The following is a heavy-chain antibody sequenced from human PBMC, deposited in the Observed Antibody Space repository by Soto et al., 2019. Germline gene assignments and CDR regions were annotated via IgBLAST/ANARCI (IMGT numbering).Heavy chain of an antibody. CDR1: GFTFTTSA. Sequence: SVKVSCKASGFTFTTSAVQWVRQARGQRLEWIGWVVIGSGSAFYAQKFQDRVTITRDMSTSTAYMELSSLRSEDTAVYYCARDRPYSSGWYHDYWGQGTLVTVSS. CDR3: ARDRPYSSGWYHDY. J-gene: IGHJ4*02. CDR2: VVIGSGSA. D-gene: IGHD6-19*01. V-gene: IGHV1-58*01.